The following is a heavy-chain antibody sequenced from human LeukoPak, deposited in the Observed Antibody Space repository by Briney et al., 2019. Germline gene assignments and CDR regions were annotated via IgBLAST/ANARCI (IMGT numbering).Heavy chain of an antibody. CDR3: ARGSNIVVVVAANNWFDP. V-gene: IGHV4-34*01. CDR1: GGSFSGYY. CDR2: INHRGST. Sequence: SETLSLTCAVYGGSFSGYYWSWIRQPPGKGLEWIGEINHRGSTNYNPSLKSRVTISVDTSKNQFSLKLSSVTAADTAVYYCARGSNIVVVVAANNWFDPWGQGTLVTVSS. J-gene: IGHJ5*02. D-gene: IGHD2-15*01.